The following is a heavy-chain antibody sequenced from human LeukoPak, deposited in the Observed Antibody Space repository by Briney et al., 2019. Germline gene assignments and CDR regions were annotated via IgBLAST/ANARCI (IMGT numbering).Heavy chain of an antibody. Sequence: ASVKVSCKASGYTFTSYGINWVRQATGQGLEWMGWMNPNSGNTGYAQKFQGRVTMTRNTSISTAYMELSSLRSEDTAVYYCARGRRGREVDYYCYMDVWGKGTTVTVSS. J-gene: IGHJ6*03. CDR3: ARGRRGREVDYYCYMDV. D-gene: IGHD3-10*01. CDR1: GYTFTSYG. CDR2: MNPNSGNT. V-gene: IGHV1-8*02.